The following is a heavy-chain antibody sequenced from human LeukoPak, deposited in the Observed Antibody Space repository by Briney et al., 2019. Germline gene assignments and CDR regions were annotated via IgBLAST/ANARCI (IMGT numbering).Heavy chain of an antibody. CDR3: AGGPNNYYFDY. CDR2: IYYSGST. D-gene: IGHD1/OR15-1a*01. CDR1: GGSISSRSCC. V-gene: IGHV4-39*07. J-gene: IGHJ4*02. Sequence: SETLSLTCTVSGGSISSRSCCWGWIRQPPGKGLEWIGTIYYSGSTYYNPSLKSRVTISVDTSKNQFSLKLSSVTAADTAVYYCAGGPNNYYFDYWGQGTLVTVSS.